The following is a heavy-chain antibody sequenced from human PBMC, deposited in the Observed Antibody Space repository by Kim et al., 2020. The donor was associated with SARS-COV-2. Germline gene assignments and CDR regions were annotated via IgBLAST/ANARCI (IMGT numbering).Heavy chain of an antibody. Sequence: SETLSLTCAVYGGSFSGYYWSWIRQPPGKGLEWIGEINHSGSTNYNPSLKSRVTISVDTSKNQFSLKLSSVTAADTAVYYCASPSPGDYVWGSYPQGAFDIWGQGTMVTVSS. V-gene: IGHV4-34*01. D-gene: IGHD3-16*02. CDR3: ASPSPGDYVWGSYPQGAFDI. J-gene: IGHJ3*02. CDR1: GGSFSGYY. CDR2: INHSGST.